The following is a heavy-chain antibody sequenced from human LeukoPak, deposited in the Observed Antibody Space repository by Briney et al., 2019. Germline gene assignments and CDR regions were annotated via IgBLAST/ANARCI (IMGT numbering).Heavy chain of an antibody. V-gene: IGHV1-69*05. CDR2: IIPIIGTA. J-gene: IGHJ4*02. CDR1: GGTFSSYA. D-gene: IGHD6-13*01. Sequence: SVKVSCKAPGGTFSSYAISWVRQAPGQGLEWMGRIIPIIGTANYAQKFQGRVTITTDESTSTAYMELSSLRSEDTAVYYCARETAAAGDYWGQGTLVTVSS. CDR3: ARETAAAGDY.